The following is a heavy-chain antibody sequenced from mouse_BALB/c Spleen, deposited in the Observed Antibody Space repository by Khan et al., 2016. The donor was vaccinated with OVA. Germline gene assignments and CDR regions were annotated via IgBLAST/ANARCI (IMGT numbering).Heavy chain of an antibody. Sequence: EVELVESGGGLVQPGGSLKLSCAASGFTFGTYTMSWVRQTPEKRLEWVAYISGGGSTYYLDTVKGRFTISRDNAKNTLYLQMSSLKSEDTAMYYCAKSLYYYGSSHLVDYWGQGTTLTVSS. CDR2: ISGGGST. J-gene: IGHJ2*01. CDR1: GFTFGTYT. CDR3: AKSLYYYGSSHLVDY. D-gene: IGHD1-1*01. V-gene: IGHV5-12-2*01.